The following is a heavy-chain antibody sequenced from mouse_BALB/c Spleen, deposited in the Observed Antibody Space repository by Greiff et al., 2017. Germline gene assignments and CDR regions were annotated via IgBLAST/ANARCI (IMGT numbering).Heavy chain of an antibody. CDR1: GYTFSSYW. Sequence: VQLQQSGAELMKPGASVKISCKATGYTFSSYWIEWVKQRPGHGLEWIGEILPGSGSTNYNEKFKGKATFTADTSSNTAYMQLSSLTSEDSAVYYCARSEVTAWFAYWGQGTLVTVSA. CDR2: ILPGSGST. CDR3: ARSEVTAWFAY. J-gene: IGHJ3*01. D-gene: IGHD2-1*01. V-gene: IGHV1-9*01.